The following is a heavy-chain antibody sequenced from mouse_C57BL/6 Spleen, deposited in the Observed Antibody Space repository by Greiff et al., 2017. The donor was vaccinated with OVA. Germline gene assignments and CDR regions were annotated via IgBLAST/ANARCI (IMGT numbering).Heavy chain of an antibody. Sequence: VKLVESGAELARPGASVKLSCKASGYTFTSYGISWVKQRTGQGLEWIGEIYPRSGNTYYNEKFKGKATLTADKSSSTAYMELRSLTSEDSAVYFCARSDGYPHYYAMDYWGQGTSVTVSS. D-gene: IGHD2-3*01. CDR1: GYTFTSYG. CDR3: ARSDGYPHYYAMDY. CDR2: IYPRSGNT. V-gene: IGHV1-81*01. J-gene: IGHJ4*01.